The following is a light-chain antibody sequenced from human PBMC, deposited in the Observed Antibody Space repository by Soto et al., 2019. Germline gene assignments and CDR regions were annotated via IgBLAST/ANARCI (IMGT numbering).Light chain of an antibody. CDR1: QSVSRY. CDR2: DAS. V-gene: IGKV3-11*01. Sequence: EIVLTQSPATLSLSPGERATLSCRASQSVSRYLAWYQQKPGQAPRLLIYDASNRATCIPARFSGSGSGTDFTFAFSSLEPEDFTVYYCQQRSNWPLTFGGVTKVEIK. J-gene: IGKJ4*01. CDR3: QQRSNWPLT.